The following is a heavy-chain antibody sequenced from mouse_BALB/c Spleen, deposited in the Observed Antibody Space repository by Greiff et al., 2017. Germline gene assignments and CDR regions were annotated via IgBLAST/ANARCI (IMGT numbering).Heavy chain of an antibody. CDR2: IDPFNGGT. D-gene: IGHD2-14*01. Sequence: EVQLQQSGPELMKPGASVKISCKASGYSFTSYYMHWVKQSHGKSLEWIGYIDPFNGGTSYNQKFKGKATLTVDKSSSTAYMHLSSLTSEDSAVYYCARNYRYDEGYAMDYWGQGTSVTVSS. J-gene: IGHJ4*01. CDR3: ARNYRYDEGYAMDY. V-gene: IGHV1-28*01. CDR1: GYSFTSYY.